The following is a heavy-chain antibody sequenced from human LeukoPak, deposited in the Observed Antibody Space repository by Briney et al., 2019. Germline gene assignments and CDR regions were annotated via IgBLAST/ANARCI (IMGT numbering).Heavy chain of an antibody. Sequence: QPGGSLRLSCTASGFPYGSTSMHWVRQAPGKGLEWVSGIQRDGTSPTYAGSVKGRFIISRDNAKGSVYLQMNILRAEDTAVYYCSRGHYEPDYWGQGTLVTVSS. CDR1: GFPYGSTS. D-gene: IGHD3-16*01. CDR2: IQRDGTSP. CDR3: SRGHYEPDY. J-gene: IGHJ4*02. V-gene: IGHV3-74*01.